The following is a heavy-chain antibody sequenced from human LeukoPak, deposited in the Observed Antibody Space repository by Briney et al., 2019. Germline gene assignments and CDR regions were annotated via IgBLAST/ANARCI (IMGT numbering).Heavy chain of an antibody. J-gene: IGHJ4*02. V-gene: IGHV4-4*09. CDR1: GGSISSYY. Sequence: SETLSLTCTVSGGSISSYYWSWIRQPPGKGLEWIGYIYTSGSTNYNPSLKSRVTISVDTSKNQFSLKLSSVTAADTAVYYCARHFRGNYSASLFDYWGQGTLVTVSS. CDR2: IYTSGST. CDR3: ARHFRGNYSASLFDY. D-gene: IGHD1-26*01.